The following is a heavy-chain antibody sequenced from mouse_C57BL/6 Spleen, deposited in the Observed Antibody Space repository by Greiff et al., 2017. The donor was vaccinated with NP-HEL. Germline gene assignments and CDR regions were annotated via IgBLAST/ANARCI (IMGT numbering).Heavy chain of an antibody. CDR1: GYTFTSYW. J-gene: IGHJ4*01. D-gene: IGHD2-5*01. Sequence: QVQLQQPGAELVKPGASVKLSCKASGYTFTSYWMHWVKQRPGQGLEWIGMIHPNSGSTNYNEKFKSKATLTVEKSSRTAYMQLSSLTSEDSAVYYCARDSNYFMAYWGQGTSVTVSS. V-gene: IGHV1-64*01. CDR2: IHPNSGST. CDR3: ARDSNYFMAY.